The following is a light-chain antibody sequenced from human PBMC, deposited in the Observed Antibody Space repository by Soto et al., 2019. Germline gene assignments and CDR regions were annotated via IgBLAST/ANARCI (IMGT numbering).Light chain of an antibody. J-gene: IGLJ2*01. CDR2: GNS. V-gene: IGLV1-40*01. Sequence: QPVLTQPPSVSGAPGQRVTISCTGSSSNIGAGYDVHWYQQLPGTAPKLLIYGNSNRPSVVPDRFSGSKSGTSASLAITGLQAEDEADYYCQSYDSSLSAVVFGGGTKLTVL. CDR3: QSYDSSLSAVV. CDR1: SSNIGAGYD.